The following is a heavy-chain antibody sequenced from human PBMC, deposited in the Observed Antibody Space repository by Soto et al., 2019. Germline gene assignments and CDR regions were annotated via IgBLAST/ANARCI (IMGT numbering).Heavy chain of an antibody. V-gene: IGHV4-39*01. CDR2: IYYRGNT. CDR1: GDSINSDKYY. D-gene: IGHD3-9*01. Sequence: SETLSLTCSVSGDSINSDKYYWGWIRQPPGKSLEWIGSIYYRGNTYYNPSLQTRVTISLDKSKSQFSLRLNSVTAADSAVYFCARLEGLATISYYFGFWGQGAQVTVSS. J-gene: IGHJ4*02. CDR3: ARLEGLATISYYFGF.